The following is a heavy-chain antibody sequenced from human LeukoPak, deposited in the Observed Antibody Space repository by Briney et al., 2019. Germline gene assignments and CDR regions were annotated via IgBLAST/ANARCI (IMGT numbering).Heavy chain of an antibody. CDR3: ASGERLYGSGSYRLRAAFDI. V-gene: IGHV4-34*01. CDR1: GGSFSGYY. Sequence: SETLSLTCAVYGGSFSGYYWSWIRQPPGKGLEWIGEINHSGSTNYNPSLKSRVTISVDTSKNQFSLKLSSVTAADTAVYYCASGERLYGSGSYRLRAAFDIWGQGTMVTVSS. CDR2: INHSGST. J-gene: IGHJ3*02. D-gene: IGHD3-10*01.